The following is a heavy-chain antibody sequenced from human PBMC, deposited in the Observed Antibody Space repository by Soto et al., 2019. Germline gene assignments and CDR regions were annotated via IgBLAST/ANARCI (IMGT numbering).Heavy chain of an antibody. V-gene: IGHV3-23*01. CDR2: ISGSGGST. D-gene: IGHD3-3*01. CDR3: AKDYTIFGVVIITKVSRFDY. CDR1: GFTFSSYA. J-gene: IGHJ4*02. Sequence: GGSLRLSCAASGFTFSSYAMSWVRQAPGKGLEWVSAISGSGGSTYYADSVKGRFTISRDNSKNTLYLQMNSLRAEDTAVYYCAKDYTIFGVVIITKVSRFDYWGQGTLVTVSS.